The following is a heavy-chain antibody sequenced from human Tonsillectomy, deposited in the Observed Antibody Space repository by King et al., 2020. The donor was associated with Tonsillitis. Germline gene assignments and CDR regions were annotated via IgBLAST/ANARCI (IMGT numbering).Heavy chain of an antibody. CDR2: ISSDGNNK. J-gene: IGHJ4*02. V-gene: IGHV3-30*04. Sequence: HVQLVESGGGVVQPGRSLRLSCAASGFTFNTYAMHWVRQAPGKGLEWVAVISSDGNNKYYADSVKGRLTISRDNSKNTLYLQMDSLRAEDTAVYYCARRGELLWIGELYYFFDYWGQGNLVTVSS. CDR1: GFTFNTYA. CDR3: ARRGELLWIGELYYFFDY. D-gene: IGHD3-10*01.